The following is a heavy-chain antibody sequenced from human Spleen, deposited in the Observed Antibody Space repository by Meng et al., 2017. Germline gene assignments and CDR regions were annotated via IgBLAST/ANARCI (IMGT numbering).Heavy chain of an antibody. J-gene: IGHJ5*02. CDR2: IKHSGST. CDR3: ARVSKRGYSGYSNWFDP. V-gene: IGHV4-34*01. Sequence: QVQLNQWGAGLLKPSETLSLTCVVYGGSVSGHYWSWFRQPPGKGLEWIGEIKHSGSTNYNPSLKSRVTISVDTSKNQFSLKLSSVTSADTAVYYCARVSKRGYSGYSNWFDPWGQGTLVTVSS. CDR1: GGSVSGHY. D-gene: IGHD5-12*01.